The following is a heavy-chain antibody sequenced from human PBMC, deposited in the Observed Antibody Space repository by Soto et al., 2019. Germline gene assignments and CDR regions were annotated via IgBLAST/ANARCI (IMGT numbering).Heavy chain of an antibody. CDR2: IYASXRT. V-gene: IGHV4-4*07. Sequence: SETLSLTGTVSGGSISRYYLSWIRQPAGKGMELIWRIYASXRTNYNPSLKSRVTMSVDTSKKQFSLKLSSVTAADTAGDYCARGPLIWGQGTMVTVSS. J-gene: IGHJ3*02. CDR1: GGSISRYY. CDR3: ARGPLI.